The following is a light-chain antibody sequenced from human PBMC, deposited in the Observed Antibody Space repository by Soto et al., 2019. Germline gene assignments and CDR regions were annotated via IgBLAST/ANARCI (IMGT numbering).Light chain of an antibody. V-gene: IGKV1-5*01. CDR1: QSIDTW. Sequence: QMTQSPSTLSASVGDRVTITCRASQSIDTWLAWYQQKPGKAPRLLIYDASDLESGVPSRFSGSGSRADFTLTISSLQPEDIGTYYCQQTDTLPSTFGQGHDWRL. J-gene: IGKJ5*01. CDR2: DAS. CDR3: QQTDTLPST.